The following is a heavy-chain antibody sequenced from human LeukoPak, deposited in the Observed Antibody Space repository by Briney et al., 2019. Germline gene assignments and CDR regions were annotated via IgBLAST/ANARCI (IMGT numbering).Heavy chain of an antibody. CDR1: GGTFNTFP. D-gene: IGHD5-18*01. CDR2: IIPIFDSA. CDR3: ARDFRAAMVSDWFDP. V-gene: IGHV1-69*13. Sequence: GASVKVSCKVFGGTFNTFPINWVRQAPGQGLEWVGGIIPIFDSASYAQKFQGRVTITADESTSTVYMEMSSLRSDDTAVYYCARDFRAAMVSDWFDPWGQGTLVTVSS. J-gene: IGHJ5*02.